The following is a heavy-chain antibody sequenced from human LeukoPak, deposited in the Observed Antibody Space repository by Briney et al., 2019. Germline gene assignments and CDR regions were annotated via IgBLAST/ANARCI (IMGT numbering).Heavy chain of an antibody. CDR1: GYTFTGYY. J-gene: IGHJ5*02. D-gene: IGHD3-22*01. V-gene: IGHV1-2*02. CDR2: INPNSGGT. CDR3: ARDHYYDSSGAFDP. Sequence: ASVKVSCKASGYTFTGYYMHWVRQAPGQGLEWMGWINPNSGGTNYAQKFQGRVTMTRDTSISTAYMELSRLRSDDTAVYYCARDHYYDSSGAFDPWGQGTLVTVSS.